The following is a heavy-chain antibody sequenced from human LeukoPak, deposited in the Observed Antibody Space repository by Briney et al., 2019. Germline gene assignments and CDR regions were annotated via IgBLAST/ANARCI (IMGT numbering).Heavy chain of an antibody. D-gene: IGHD3-9*01. CDR2: ISSSGSTI. CDR3: ARDLGYFDWLLPEKEIDY. V-gene: IGHV3-11*04. CDR1: GFTFSTYN. Sequence: PGGSLRLSCAASGFTFSTYNMSWIRQAPGKGLEWVSYISSSGSTIYYADSVKGRFTISRDNAKNSLYLQMNSLRAEDTAVYYCARDLGYFDWLLPEKEIDYWGQGTLVTVSS. J-gene: IGHJ4*02.